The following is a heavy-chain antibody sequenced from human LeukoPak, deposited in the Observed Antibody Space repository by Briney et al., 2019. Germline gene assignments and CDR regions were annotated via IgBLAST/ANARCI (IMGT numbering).Heavy chain of an antibody. J-gene: IGHJ4*02. D-gene: IGHD3-22*01. CDR3: ARVPDYYDSSGYPDY. V-gene: IGHV1-46*01. Sequence: ASVKVSCKASGYTFTSYYMHWVRQAPGQGLEWMGIINPSVGRTSYAQKFQGTVTMTRDTSTSTVYMELSSLRSEDTAVYYCARVPDYYDSSGYPDYWGQGTLVTVSS. CDR2: INPSVGRT. CDR1: GYTFTSYY.